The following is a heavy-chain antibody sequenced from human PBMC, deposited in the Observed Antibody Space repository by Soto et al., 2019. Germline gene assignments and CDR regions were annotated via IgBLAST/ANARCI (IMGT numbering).Heavy chain of an antibody. V-gene: IGHV3-30-3*01. Sequence: GSLRLSCAASGFTFSSYAMHWFRQAPGKGLGWVAVISYDGSNKYYADSVKGRFTISRDNSKNTLYLQMNSLRAEDTAVYYCARDRPASRELRVLDYYYYYGMDVWGQGTTVTVSS. CDR1: GFTFSSYA. J-gene: IGHJ6*02. CDR2: ISYDGSNK. D-gene: IGHD1-7*01. CDR3: ARDRPASRELRVLDYYYYYGMDV.